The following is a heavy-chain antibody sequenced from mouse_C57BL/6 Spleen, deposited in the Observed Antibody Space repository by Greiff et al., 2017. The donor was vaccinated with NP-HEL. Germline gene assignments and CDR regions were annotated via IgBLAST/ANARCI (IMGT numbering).Heavy chain of an antibody. V-gene: IGHV14-4*01. CDR3: TTGTTDYAMDY. Sequence: VQLKQSGAELVRPGASVKLSCTASGFNIKDDYMHWVKQRPEQGLEWIGWIDPENGDTEYASKFQGKATITADTSSNTAYLQLSSLTSEDTAVYYCTTGTTDYAMDYWGQGTSVTVSS. CDR2: IDPENGDT. D-gene: IGHD1-1*01. J-gene: IGHJ4*01. CDR1: GFNIKDDY.